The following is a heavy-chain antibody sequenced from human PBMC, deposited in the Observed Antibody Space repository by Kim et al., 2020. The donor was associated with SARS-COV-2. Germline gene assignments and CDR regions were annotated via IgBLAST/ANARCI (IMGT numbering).Heavy chain of an antibody. J-gene: IGHJ4*02. CDR3: ARHPSPYSSSSEVLDY. D-gene: IGHD6-6*01. V-gene: IGHV4-39*01. CDR1: GGSISSSSYY. Sequence: SETLSLTCTVSGGSISSSSYYWGWIRQPPGKGLEWIGSIYYSGSTYYNPSLKSRVTISVDTSKNQFSLKLSSVTAADTAVYYCARHPSPYSSSSEVLDYWGQGTLVTVSS. CDR2: IYYSGST.